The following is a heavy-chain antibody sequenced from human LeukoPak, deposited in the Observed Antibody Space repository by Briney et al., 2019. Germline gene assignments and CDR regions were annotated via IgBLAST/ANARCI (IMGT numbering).Heavy chain of an antibody. D-gene: IGHD2-2*01. CDR1: GFTFSSYN. V-gene: IGHV3-21*04. Sequence: GGSLRLSCVASGFTFSSYNMNWVRQAPGKGLEWVSSISSSSSYIYYADSVKGRFTISRDNAKNSLYLQMNSLRAEDTAVYYCARVYSSTSGKNAFDIWGQGTMVIVSS. J-gene: IGHJ3*02. CDR3: ARVYSSTSGKNAFDI. CDR2: ISSSSSYI.